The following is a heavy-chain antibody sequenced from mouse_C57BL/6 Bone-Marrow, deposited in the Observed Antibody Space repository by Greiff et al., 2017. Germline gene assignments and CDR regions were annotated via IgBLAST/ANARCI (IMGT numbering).Heavy chain of an antibody. CDR2: ISYSGST. CDR1: GYSITSDY. D-gene: IGHD2-4*01. V-gene: IGHV3-8*01. CDR3: ARNYDYDGGYFDY. J-gene: IGHJ2*01. Sequence: DVKLQESGPGLAKPSQTLSLTCSVTGYSITSDYWNWIRKFPGNKLEYMGYISYSGSTYYNPSLKSRISITRDTSKNQYSLQLNSVTTEDTATYYCARNYDYDGGYFDYWGQGTTLTVSS.